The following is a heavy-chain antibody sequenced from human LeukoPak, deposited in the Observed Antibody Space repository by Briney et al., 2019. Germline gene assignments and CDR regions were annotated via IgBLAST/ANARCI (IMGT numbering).Heavy chain of an antibody. CDR1: GFTFSSYG. D-gene: IGHD6-13*01. J-gene: IGHJ6*03. CDR3: AKRIVADGMRYYYYYYMDV. V-gene: IGHV3-30*02. CDR2: IRYDGSNK. Sequence: GGSLRLSCAASGFTFSSYGMHWVRQAPGKGLEWVAFIRYDGSNKYYADSVKGRFTISRDNSKNTLYLQMNSLRAEDTAVYYCAKRIVADGMRYYYYYYMDVWGKGTTVTISS.